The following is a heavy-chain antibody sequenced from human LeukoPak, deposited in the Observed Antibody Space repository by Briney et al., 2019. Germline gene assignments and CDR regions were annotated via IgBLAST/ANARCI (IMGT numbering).Heavy chain of an antibody. V-gene: IGHV3-21*01. CDR1: GFTFSTYS. Sequence: GGSLRLSCSASGFTFSTYSMNWVRQAPGKGLEWVSSISSSSRYIYYADSVKGRYTISRDNAKNSLYLQMNSLRAEDAAVYYCARDPCSGGYWAYYYYYMDVWGKGTTVTISS. CDR3: ARDPCSGGYWAYYYYYMDV. J-gene: IGHJ6*03. CDR2: ISSSSRYI. D-gene: IGHD1-26*01.